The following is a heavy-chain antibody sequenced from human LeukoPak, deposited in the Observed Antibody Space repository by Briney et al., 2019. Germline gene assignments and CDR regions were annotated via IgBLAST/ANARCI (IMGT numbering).Heavy chain of an antibody. CDR1: GYSFTSYW. Sequence: GESLKISCKGSGYSFTSYWIGWVRQMPGKDLEWMGIIYPGDSDTRYSPSFQGQVTISADKSISSAYMQWSSLKASDTAMYYCAGGYCSGGSCYWFDPWGQGTLVTVSS. CDR2: IYPGDSDT. J-gene: IGHJ5*02. CDR3: AGGYCSGGSCYWFDP. V-gene: IGHV5-51*03. D-gene: IGHD2-15*01.